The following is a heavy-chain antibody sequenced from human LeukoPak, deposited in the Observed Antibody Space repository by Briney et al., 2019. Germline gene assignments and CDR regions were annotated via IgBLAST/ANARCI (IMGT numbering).Heavy chain of an antibody. CDR2: ISSSSSYI. D-gene: IGHD6-13*01. Sequence: GGSLRLSCAASGFTFSSYSMNWVRQAPGKGLEWVSSISSSSSYIYYADSVKGRFTISKDNAKNSRYLQMNSLRAEDTAVYYCARGWVTTLDIWGQGTMVTVSS. CDR3: ARGWVTTLDI. J-gene: IGHJ3*02. CDR1: GFTFSSYS. V-gene: IGHV3-21*01.